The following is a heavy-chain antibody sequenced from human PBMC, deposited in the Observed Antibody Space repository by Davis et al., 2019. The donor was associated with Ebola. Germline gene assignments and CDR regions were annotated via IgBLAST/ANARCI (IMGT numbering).Heavy chain of an antibody. V-gene: IGHV1-46*01. D-gene: IGHD7-27*01. Sequence: ASVKVSCKASGYTFTSYYMHWVRQAPGQGLEWMGIINPSGGSTSYAQKFQGRVTMTRDTSTSTVYMELSSLRSEDTAVYYCARDDTLKWGYPPRYYYYMDVWGKGTTVTVSS. CDR1: GYTFTSYY. J-gene: IGHJ6*03. CDR3: ARDDTLKWGYPPRYYYYMDV. CDR2: INPSGGST.